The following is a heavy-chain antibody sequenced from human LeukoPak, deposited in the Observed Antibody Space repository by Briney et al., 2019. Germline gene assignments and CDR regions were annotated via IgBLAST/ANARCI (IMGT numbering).Heavy chain of an antibody. J-gene: IGHJ4*02. Sequence: PSEALSLTCAVYGESLSGYNWNWIRQPPAKGLEWIAEISHSGITNYNPPLKSRVTISVDTSKNQFSLKLTSVTAADTAVYYCVRYGDYWGQGTLVTVSS. CDR1: GESLSGYN. CDR3: VRYGDY. CDR2: ISHSGIT. V-gene: IGHV4-34*01. D-gene: IGHD5-18*01.